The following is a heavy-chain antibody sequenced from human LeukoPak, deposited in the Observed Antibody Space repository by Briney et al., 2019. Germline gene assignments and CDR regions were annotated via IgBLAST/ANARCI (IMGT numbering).Heavy chain of an antibody. V-gene: IGHV3-7*03. CDR1: GFTFSSYW. Sequence: GGSLRLSCAASGFTFSSYWMSWVRQAPGKGPEWVANIKQDGSEKYYVDSVKGRFTISRDNAKNSLYLQMNSLRAEDTAVYYCAREAYGSGSYWSPNWFDPWGQGTLVTVSS. J-gene: IGHJ5*02. CDR3: AREAYGSGSYWSPNWFDP. CDR2: IKQDGSEK. D-gene: IGHD3-10*01.